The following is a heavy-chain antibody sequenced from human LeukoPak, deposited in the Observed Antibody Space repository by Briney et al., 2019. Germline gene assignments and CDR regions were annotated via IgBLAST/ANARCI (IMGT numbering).Heavy chain of an antibody. CDR3: ATLYSSSWSDYYYYGMDV. J-gene: IGHJ6*02. Sequence: ASVKVSCKASGYTFTGYYMHWVRQAPGQGLEWMGWINPNSGGTNYAQKFQGRVTMTRDTSISTAYMELSRLRSDDTAVYYCATLYSSSWSDYYYYGMDVWGQGTTVTVS. V-gene: IGHV1-2*02. CDR1: GYTFTGYY. D-gene: IGHD6-13*01. CDR2: INPNSGGT.